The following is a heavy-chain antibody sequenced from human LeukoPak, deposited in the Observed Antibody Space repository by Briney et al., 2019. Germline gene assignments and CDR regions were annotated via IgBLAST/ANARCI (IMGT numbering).Heavy chain of an antibody. CDR2: IYYSGST. J-gene: IGHJ6*02. Sequence: PSETLSLTCTVSGGSISSSSYYWGWIRQPPGKGLEWIGSIYYSGSTYYNPSLKSRVTISVDTSKNQFSLKLSSVTAADTAVYYCAGQYRTTENYHYYGMDVWGQGTTVTVSS. CDR1: GGSISSSSYY. V-gene: IGHV4-39*01. CDR3: AGQYRTTENYHYYGMDV. D-gene: IGHD4-11*01.